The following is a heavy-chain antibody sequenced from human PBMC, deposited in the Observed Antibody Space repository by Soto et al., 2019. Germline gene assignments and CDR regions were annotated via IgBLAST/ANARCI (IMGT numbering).Heavy chain of an antibody. CDR1: GYSFNTYG. Sequence: QVQLVQSGTEVKKPGASVKVSCKAFGYSFNTYGITWVRQAPGQGLEWMGWISAYNGNTKYMEKFQDRVTMTTDTSMSTAYMELRSLTSDDTAVYYCARGLATPLHVWGQGTLVSVSS. V-gene: IGHV1-18*01. J-gene: IGHJ1*01. CDR3: ARGLATPLHV. CDR2: ISAYNGNT. D-gene: IGHD6-19*01.